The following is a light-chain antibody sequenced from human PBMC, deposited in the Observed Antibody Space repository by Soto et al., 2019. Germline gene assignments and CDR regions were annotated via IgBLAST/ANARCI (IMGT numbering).Light chain of an antibody. V-gene: IGKV3D-20*02. J-gene: IGKJ1*01. CDR2: GAS. Sequence: IVLTQSPGTLSLSPGERATLSFMASQSVSSSYLAWYQQKPVQAPRLLIYGASSRATGIPARFSGSGSGTDFTLTICSLEPEDFAVYYCQQRSNWPRTFGQGTKVDIK. CDR1: QSVSSSY. CDR3: QQRSNWPRT.